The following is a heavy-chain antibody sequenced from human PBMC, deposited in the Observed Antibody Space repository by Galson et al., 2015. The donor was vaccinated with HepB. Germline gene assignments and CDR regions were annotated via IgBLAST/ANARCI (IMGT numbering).Heavy chain of an antibody. D-gene: IGHD6-25*01. V-gene: IGHV4-4*02. Sequence: ETLSLTCAVSGGSIYRSNWWPWVRQPPGKGLEWIGEIHHTGGTNYNPSLKGRVTMSVDKTKNQFSLRLTSVTAADTAVYYCAKKPRGPYSSGGHQPEVYGLDVWGQGTTVTVSS. J-gene: IGHJ6*02. CDR1: GGSIYRSNW. CDR2: IHHTGGT. CDR3: AKKPRGPYSSGGHQPEVYGLDV.